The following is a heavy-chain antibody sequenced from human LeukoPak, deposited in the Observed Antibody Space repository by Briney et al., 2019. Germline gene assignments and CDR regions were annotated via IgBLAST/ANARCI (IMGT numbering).Heavy chain of an antibody. V-gene: IGHV4-59*08. J-gene: IGHJ3*02. CDR2: IYYSGTT. CDR1: GGSISSFY. CDR3: ARAYYYGSGSYAFDI. Sequence: SETLSLTCTVSGGSISSFYWSWLRQPPGKGLEWIGYIYYSGTTTYNPSLKSRVTISVDTSKKQFSLKLSSVTAADTAVYYCARAYYYGSGSYAFDIWGQGTMVTVSS. D-gene: IGHD3-10*01.